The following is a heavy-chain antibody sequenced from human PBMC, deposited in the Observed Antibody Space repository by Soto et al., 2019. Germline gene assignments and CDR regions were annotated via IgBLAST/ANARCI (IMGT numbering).Heavy chain of an antibody. CDR1: GFTFNTYA. J-gene: IGHJ5*02. CDR2: ISTSGEST. D-gene: IGHD2-2*01. CDR3: ARLYQLLWGTNWFDP. Sequence: GSLRLSCAASGFTFNTYAVSWVRQAPGKGLEWVSGISTSGESTYYADSVKGRFTISVDTSKNQFSLKLSSVTAADTAVYYCARLYQLLWGTNWFDPWGQGTLVTVSS. V-gene: IGHV3-23*01.